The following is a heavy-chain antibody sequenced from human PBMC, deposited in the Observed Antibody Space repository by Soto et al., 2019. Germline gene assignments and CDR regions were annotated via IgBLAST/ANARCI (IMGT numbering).Heavy chain of an antibody. CDR1: GFTFTSSA. Sequence: QMQLVQSGPEVKKPGTSVKVSCKASGFTFTSSAVQWVRQARGQRLEWIGWIVVGSGNTIYAQKFQERVTITRDMSTSTAYMELSSLRSEDTAVYYCAAHPHPYDSSGYFFDYWGQGTLVTVSS. CDR2: IVVGSGNT. CDR3: AAHPHPYDSSGYFFDY. J-gene: IGHJ4*02. V-gene: IGHV1-58*01. D-gene: IGHD3-22*01.